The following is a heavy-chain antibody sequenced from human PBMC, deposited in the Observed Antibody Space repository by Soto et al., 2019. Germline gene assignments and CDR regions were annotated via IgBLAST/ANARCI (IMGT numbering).Heavy chain of an antibody. CDR2: IYYSGST. CDR3: ERDFLSGSYPYGMDV. V-gene: IGHV4-59*01. D-gene: IGHD1-26*01. J-gene: IGHJ6*02. CDR1: GGSISSYY. Sequence: SETLCLTCTVSGGSISSYYWSWIRQPPGKGLEWIGYIYYSGSTNYNPSLKSRVTMSVDTSKNQFSLKLSSVTAADTAVYYCERDFLSGSYPYGMDVWCHGTTVT.